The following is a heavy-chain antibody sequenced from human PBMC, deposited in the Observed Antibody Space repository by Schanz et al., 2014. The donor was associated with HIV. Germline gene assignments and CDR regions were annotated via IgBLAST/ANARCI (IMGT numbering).Heavy chain of an antibody. CDR3: AREGATGYITY. CDR2: IKQDGSEK. CDR1: GFSFSNYW. J-gene: IGHJ4*02. V-gene: IGHV3-7*01. D-gene: IGHD5-18*01. Sequence: EVQLVESGGGLVKRGGSLRLSCAASGFSFSNYWMYWVRQAPGKGLEWVANIKQDGSEKYYVDSVKGRFTISRDNPKTSLYLQMSSLRAEDTAVYYCAREGATGYITYWGQGTLVTVSS.